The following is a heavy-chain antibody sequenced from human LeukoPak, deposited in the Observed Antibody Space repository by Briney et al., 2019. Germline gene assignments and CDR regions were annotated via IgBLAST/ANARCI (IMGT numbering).Heavy chain of an antibody. D-gene: IGHD6-13*01. Sequence: SETLSLTCAVYGGSFSGYYWSWIRQPPGKGLEWIGYIYYSGSTNYNPSLKSRVTISVDTSKNQFSLKLSSVTAADTAVYYCARQGVGSSWYYFDYWGQGTLVTVSS. V-gene: IGHV4-59*08. J-gene: IGHJ4*02. CDR3: ARQGVGSSWYYFDY. CDR2: IYYSGST. CDR1: GGSFSGYY.